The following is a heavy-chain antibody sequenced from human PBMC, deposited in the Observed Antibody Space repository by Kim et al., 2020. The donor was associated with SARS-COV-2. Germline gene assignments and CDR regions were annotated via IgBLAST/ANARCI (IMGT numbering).Heavy chain of an antibody. CDR1: GGSISSYY. CDR2: IYYSGST. CDR3: ARDLGHKKTVRGAPPRNSNYYYGMDV. Sequence: SETLSLTCTVSGGSISSYYWSWIRQPPGKGLEWIGYIYYSGSTNYNPSLKSRVTISVDTSKNQFSLKLSSVTAADTAVYYCARDLGHKKTVRGAPPRNSNYYYGMDVWGQGTTVTVSS. J-gene: IGHJ6*02. D-gene: IGHD3-10*02. V-gene: IGHV4-59*13.